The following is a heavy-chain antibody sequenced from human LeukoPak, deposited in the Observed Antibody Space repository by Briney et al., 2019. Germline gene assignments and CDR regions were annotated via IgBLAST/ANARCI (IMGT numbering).Heavy chain of an antibody. CDR1: GGTFSSYA. D-gene: IGHD3-22*01. CDR3: ARDISDDYDSSGYYYPDY. J-gene: IGHJ4*02. V-gene: IGHV1-69*05. Sequence: PAASVKVSCKASGGTFSSYAISWVRQAPGQGLEWMGGIIPIFGTANYAQKFQGRVTITTDESTSTAYMELSSLGSDDTAVYYCARDISDDYDSSGYYYPDYWGQGTLVTVSS. CDR2: IIPIFGTA.